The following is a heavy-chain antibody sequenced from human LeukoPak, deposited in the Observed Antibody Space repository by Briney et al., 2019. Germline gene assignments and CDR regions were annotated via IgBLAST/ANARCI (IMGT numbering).Heavy chain of an antibody. D-gene: IGHD2/OR15-2a*01. Sequence: GGSLRLSCIASGFTFSGSWMHWVRQFPRKGLEWVSRINSDDSSTAYAASAKGRFTISRDKAKNMLYLQMKSLRADDTAMYYCARAIGLDFDFWGQGPLVTVSS. CDR2: INSDDSST. CDR3: ARAIGLDFDF. CDR1: GFTFSGSW. J-gene: IGHJ4*02. V-gene: IGHV3-74*01.